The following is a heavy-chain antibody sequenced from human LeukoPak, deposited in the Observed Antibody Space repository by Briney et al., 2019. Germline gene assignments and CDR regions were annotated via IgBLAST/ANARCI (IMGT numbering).Heavy chain of an antibody. D-gene: IGHD5-12*01. V-gene: IGHV3-33*06. J-gene: IGHJ4*02. CDR1: GFTFSSYS. CDR2: IWYDGSNK. CDR3: AKGTGNIVATIDY. Sequence: GGSLRLSCAASGFTFSSYSMNWVRQAPGKGLEWVAVIWYDGSNKYYADSVKGRFTISRDNSKNTLYLQMNSLRAEDTAVYYCAKGTGNIVATIDYWGQGTLVTVSS.